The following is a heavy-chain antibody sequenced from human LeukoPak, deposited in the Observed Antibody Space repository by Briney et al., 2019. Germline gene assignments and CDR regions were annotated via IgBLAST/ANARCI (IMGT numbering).Heavy chain of an antibody. CDR1: GFSFSDYS. V-gene: IGHV3-21*01. D-gene: IGHD1-14*01. J-gene: IGHJ3*02. CDR3: ATYYNSPHALDI. CDR2: LSSSRSYI. Sequence: GGSLRLSCAASGFSFSDYSMIWVRQAPGKGLEWVSSLSSSRSYIYYADSVKGRFTISRDNAKNSLYLQMNSLRTEDTAVYYCATYYNSPHALDIWGQGTMVTVSS.